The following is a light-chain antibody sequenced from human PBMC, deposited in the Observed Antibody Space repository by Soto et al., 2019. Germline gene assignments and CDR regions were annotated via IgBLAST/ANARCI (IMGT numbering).Light chain of an antibody. CDR2: DVS. CDR3: AAWDDSLNGYV. V-gene: IGLV2-14*03. CDR1: SSDVGGYNY. J-gene: IGLJ1*01. Sequence: QSVLTQPASLSGSPGQSITISCTGTSSDVGGYNYVSWYQQHPGKAPKLMISDVSNRPSGVSYRFSGSKSGNTASLTISGLQAEDEADYYCAAWDDSLNGYVFGTGTKVTVL.